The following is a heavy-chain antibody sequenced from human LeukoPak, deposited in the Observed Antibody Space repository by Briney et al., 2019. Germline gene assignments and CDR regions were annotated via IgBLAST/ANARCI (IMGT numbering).Heavy chain of an antibody. CDR3: AKAGCSSNTCYDAFDI. V-gene: IGHV3-23*01. CDR2: ISNSGGGT. CDR1: GFTFSSYA. Sequence: GGSLRLSCAASGFTFSSYAMSWVRQAPGKGLEWVSGISNSGGGTDYADSVRGRFTISRDNSKNTLFLQMNSLRVEDTAVYYCAKAGCSSNTCYDAFDIWGQGTMVTVSS. J-gene: IGHJ3*02. D-gene: IGHD2-2*01.